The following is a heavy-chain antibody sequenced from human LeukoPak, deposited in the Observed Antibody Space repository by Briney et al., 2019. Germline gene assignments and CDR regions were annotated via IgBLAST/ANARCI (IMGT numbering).Heavy chain of an antibody. V-gene: IGHV3-23*01. J-gene: IGHJ4*02. D-gene: IGHD3-22*01. CDR3: AKDQGRYYDSSGYYPYDY. CDR1: GFTVSSNY. Sequence: PGGSLRLSCAASGFTVSSNYMSWVRQAPGKGLEWVSAISGSGGSTYYADSVKGRFTISRDNSKNTLYLQMNSLRAEDTAVYYCAKDQGRYYDSSGYYPYDYWGQGTLVTVSS. CDR2: ISGSGGST.